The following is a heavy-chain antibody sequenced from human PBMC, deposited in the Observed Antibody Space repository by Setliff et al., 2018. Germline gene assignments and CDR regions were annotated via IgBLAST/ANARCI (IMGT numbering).Heavy chain of an antibody. J-gene: IGHJ3*01. V-gene: IGHV4-30-4*08. D-gene: IGHD1-26*01. Sequence: PSETLSLTCTVSGDSISSGDCLWSWIRQPPGKGLEWIAYIYHSGSAYYNPSLKSRVTMSVDTSKNQFSLHLTSVTAADTAVYYCAREVGTSTSSDAFDVWGQGMMVTVSS. CDR3: AREVGTSTSSDAFDV. CDR1: GDSISSGDCL. CDR2: IYHSGSA.